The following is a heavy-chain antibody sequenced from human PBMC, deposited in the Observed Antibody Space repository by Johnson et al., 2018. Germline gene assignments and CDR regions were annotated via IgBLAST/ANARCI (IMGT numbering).Heavy chain of an antibody. J-gene: IGHJ3*02. Sequence: EVQLVQSGGALVRPGRSLRLSCAASGFAFDDYAMHWVRQRPGKGLEWVSVIGAAGDTYYPDSVKGRFTISRENAQNSLYLQMNNLRAGDTAVYYCARDREVACDTWGQGTMVTVS. CDR3: ARDREVACDT. V-gene: IGHV3-13*01. CDR1: GFAFDDYA. CDR2: IGAAGDT.